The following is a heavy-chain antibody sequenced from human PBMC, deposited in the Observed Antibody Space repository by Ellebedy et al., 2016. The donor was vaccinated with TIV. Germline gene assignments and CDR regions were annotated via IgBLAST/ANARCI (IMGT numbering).Heavy chain of an antibody. CDR1: GFTVSSNY. J-gene: IGHJ6*02. CDR3: AKDFSVPPPQYPTRLYGMDV. Sequence: GESLKISCAASGFTVSSNYMSWVRQAPGKGLEWVSVIYSGGSTYYADSVKGRFTISRHNSKNTLYLQMNSLRAEDTAVYYWAKDFSVPPPQYPTRLYGMDVWGQGTTVTVSS. V-gene: IGHV3-53*04. D-gene: IGHD1-1*01. CDR2: IYSGGST.